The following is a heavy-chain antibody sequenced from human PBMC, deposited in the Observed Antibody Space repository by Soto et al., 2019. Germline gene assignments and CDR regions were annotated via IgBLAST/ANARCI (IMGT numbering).Heavy chain of an antibody. CDR1: GGSVSSGIYY. CDR2: IYYSGST. J-gene: IGHJ4*02. CDR3: ARTTMIVGRLDY. Sequence: SETLSLSCTVSGGSVSSGIYYWIWIRQPPGKGLEWIGYIYYSGSTNYNPSLKSRVTISVDTSKNQFSLKLSSVTAADTAVYYCARTTMIVGRLDYWGQGTLVTVSS. D-gene: IGHD3-22*01. V-gene: IGHV4-61*01.